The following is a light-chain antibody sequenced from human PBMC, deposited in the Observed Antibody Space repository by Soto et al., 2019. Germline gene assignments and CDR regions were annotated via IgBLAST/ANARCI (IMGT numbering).Light chain of an antibody. J-gene: IGKJ5*01. V-gene: IGKV3D-15*02. CDR3: QQYSNWTIT. CDR1: QSVSRN. CDR2: GAS. Sequence: EIMMMQSPVTLSVSPGERATLSCRASQSVSRNVAWYQQKPGQAPRLLIYGASTRAIGIPAGFSGSGSGTEFTLTISSLQSEDFAVYYCQQYSNWTITFGQGTRLEIX.